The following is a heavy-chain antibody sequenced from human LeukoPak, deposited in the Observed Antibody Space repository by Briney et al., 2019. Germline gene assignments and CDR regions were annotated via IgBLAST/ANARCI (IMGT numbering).Heavy chain of an antibody. J-gene: IGHJ4*02. V-gene: IGHV1-2*06. CDR1: GYTFTGYH. D-gene: IGHD6-13*01. Sequence: ASVKVSCKASGYTFTGYHIHWVRQAPGQGLEWMGRINPYSGDTNFAQKFQGRVTMTRDTSITTAYMDLSSLTPDDTAVYFCARAQGSLTISWYTCYWGQGTAVTVSS. CDR3: ARAQGSLTISWYTCY. CDR2: INPYSGDT.